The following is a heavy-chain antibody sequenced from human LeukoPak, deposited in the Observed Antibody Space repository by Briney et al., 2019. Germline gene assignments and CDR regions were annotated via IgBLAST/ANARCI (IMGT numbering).Heavy chain of an antibody. CDR2: IQQDGSEK. Sequence: GGSLRLSCAASGSIFRNYWMSWVRQAPGKGLEWVANIQQDGSEKSYVDSVKGRFTISGDNARSSLYLQMDSLRAEDTALYYCAGSWGYRALDIWGQGTMVTVSS. CDR3: AGSWGYRALDI. CDR1: GSIFRNYW. D-gene: IGHD3-16*01. J-gene: IGHJ3*02. V-gene: IGHV3-7*01.